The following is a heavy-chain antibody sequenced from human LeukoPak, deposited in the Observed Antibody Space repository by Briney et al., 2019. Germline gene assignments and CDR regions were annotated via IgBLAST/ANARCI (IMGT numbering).Heavy chain of an antibody. CDR3: ARSPTRRVFDY. D-gene: IGHD1-1*01. CDR2: IYYSGST. Sequence: PSETLSLTCTVSGGSISSYYWSWIRQPPGKGLEWIGYIYYSGSTNYNPSLKSRVTISVDTSKNQFSLKLSSVTAADTAVYYCARSPTRRVFDYWGQGTLVTVSS. J-gene: IGHJ4*02. CDR1: GGSISSYY. V-gene: IGHV4-59*01.